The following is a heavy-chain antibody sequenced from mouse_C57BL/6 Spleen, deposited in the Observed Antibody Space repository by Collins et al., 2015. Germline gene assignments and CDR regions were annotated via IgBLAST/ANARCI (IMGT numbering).Heavy chain of an antibody. CDR1: GYTFTDYY. V-gene: IGHV1-26*01. Sequence: EVQLQQSGPELVKPGASVKISCKASGYTFTDYYMNWVKQSHGKSLEWIGDINPNNGGTSYNQKFKGKATLTVDKSSSTAYMELRSLTSEDTAVYYCARNGDAMDYWGQGTSVTVSS. J-gene: IGHJ4*01. CDR3: ARNGDAMDY. CDR2: INPNNGGT.